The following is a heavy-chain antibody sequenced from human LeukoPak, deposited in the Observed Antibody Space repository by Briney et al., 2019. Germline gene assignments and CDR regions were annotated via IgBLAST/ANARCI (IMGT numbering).Heavy chain of an antibody. J-gene: IGHJ4*02. Sequence: ASVKVSCKASGYSLTSYGISWVRQAPGQGLEWMGWISGYNSATNYAQKLQGRVTMTTDTSTSTAYMELRSLRSDDTAVYYCARSGRYCSGGSCYSSKDYWGQGTLVTVSS. CDR2: ISGYNSAT. V-gene: IGHV1-18*01. CDR1: GYSLTSYG. CDR3: ARSGRYCSGGSCYSSKDY. D-gene: IGHD2-15*01.